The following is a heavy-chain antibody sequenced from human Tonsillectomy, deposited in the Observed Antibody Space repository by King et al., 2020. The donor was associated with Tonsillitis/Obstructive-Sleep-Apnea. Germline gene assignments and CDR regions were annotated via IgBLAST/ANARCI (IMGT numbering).Heavy chain of an antibody. D-gene: IGHD3-9*01. V-gene: IGHV3-30*04. Sequence: VQLVESGGGVVQPGRSLRLSCAASGFTFSSYAMHWVRQAPGKGLEWVAVISYDGSNKYYADSVKGRFTISRDNSKNTLYLQMNSLRAEDTAVYYCARAWNYDILTGYDYWGQGTLVTVSS. CDR1: GFTFSSYA. J-gene: IGHJ4*02. CDR3: ARAWNYDILTGYDY. CDR2: ISYDGSNK.